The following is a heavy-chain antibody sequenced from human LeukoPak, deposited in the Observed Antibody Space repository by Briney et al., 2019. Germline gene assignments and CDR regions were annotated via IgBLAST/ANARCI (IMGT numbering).Heavy chain of an antibody. CDR3: AISSGYYWPWFDP. V-gene: IGHV1-69*04. Sequence: VASVKVSCKASGGTFSSYAISWVRQAPGQGLEWMGRIIPILGIANYAQKFQGRVTITADKSTSTAYMGLSSLRSEDTAVYYCAISSGYYWPWFDPWGQGTLVTVSS. D-gene: IGHD3-22*01. CDR2: IIPILGIA. J-gene: IGHJ5*02. CDR1: GGTFSSYA.